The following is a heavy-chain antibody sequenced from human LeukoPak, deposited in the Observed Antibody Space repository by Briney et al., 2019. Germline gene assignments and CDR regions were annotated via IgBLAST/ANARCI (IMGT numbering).Heavy chain of an antibody. J-gene: IGHJ4*02. Sequence: GGSLRLSCAASGFTFSSYSMNWVRQAPRKGLEWVSYISCSCSTIYYADSANGRFTIYRDNAKNSLHLQMNSLRAEDTAVYYCARADYDFWSGYSSFDYWGQGTLVTVSS. CDR2: ISCSCSTI. D-gene: IGHD3-3*01. CDR3: ARADYDFWSGYSSFDY. CDR1: GFTFSSYS. V-gene: IGHV3-48*01.